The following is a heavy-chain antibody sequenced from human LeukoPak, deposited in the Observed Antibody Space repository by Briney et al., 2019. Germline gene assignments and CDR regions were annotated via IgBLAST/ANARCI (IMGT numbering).Heavy chain of an antibody. J-gene: IGHJ6*03. CDR3: EGDSSSASNYMDV. CDR1: GGSISNYF. V-gene: IGHV4-59*10. D-gene: IGHD3-22*01. Sequence: SEPLCLSCAVSGGSISNYFWSWIRQPAGKGLEWVVGVYASGHTTYNPSLNSRVTTSVVTSTSQFSQKMSSVTAAGTAVYDCEGDSSSASNYMDVWGKATTVTVSS. CDR2: VYASGHT.